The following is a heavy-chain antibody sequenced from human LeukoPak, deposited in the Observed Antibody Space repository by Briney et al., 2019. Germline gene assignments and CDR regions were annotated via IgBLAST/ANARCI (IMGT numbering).Heavy chain of an antibody. J-gene: IGHJ4*02. D-gene: IGHD3-10*01. Sequence: GGSLRLSCAASGFTFSSYAMSWVRQAPGKGLEWVSALSGSGGSTYYADSVKGRFTISRDNSKNTLYLQMNSLRAEDMAVYYCAKGSRGETHYFDYWGQGTLVTVSS. CDR3: AKGSRGETHYFDY. CDR2: LSGSGGST. CDR1: GFTFSSYA. V-gene: IGHV3-23*01.